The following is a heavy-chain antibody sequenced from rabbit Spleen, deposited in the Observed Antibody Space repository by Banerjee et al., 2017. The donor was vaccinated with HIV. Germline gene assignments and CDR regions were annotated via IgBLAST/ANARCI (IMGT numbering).Heavy chain of an antibody. D-gene: IGHD3-1*01. J-gene: IGHJ3*01. Sequence: QSLEESGGDLVKPGASLTLACTASGVSFTSSSYMCWVRQAPGKGLEWIGIIYAAKGSTDYASWVNGRFTISSDNAQSTVDLKMTSLTAADTATYFCARAIVPWLCLTRLDLWGPGTLVTVS. CDR2: IYAAKGST. CDR3: ARAIVPWLCLTRLDL. CDR1: GVSFTSSSY. V-gene: IGHV1S40*01.